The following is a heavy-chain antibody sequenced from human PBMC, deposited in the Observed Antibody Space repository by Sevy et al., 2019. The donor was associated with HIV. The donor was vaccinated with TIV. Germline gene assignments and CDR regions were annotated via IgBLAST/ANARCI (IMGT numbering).Heavy chain of an antibody. J-gene: IGHJ6*02. CDR2: IIPIFGTV. Sequence: ASVKVSCKASGGTFSSYAISWVRQAPGQGLEWMGGIIPIFGTVNYAQKFQGRVTITADESTSTAYMELSSLRSEDTAVYYCAREFRGTAMVGDYYYYGMDVWGQGTTVTVSS. CDR3: AREFRGTAMVGDYYYYGMDV. D-gene: IGHD5-18*01. CDR1: GGTFSSYA. V-gene: IGHV1-69*01.